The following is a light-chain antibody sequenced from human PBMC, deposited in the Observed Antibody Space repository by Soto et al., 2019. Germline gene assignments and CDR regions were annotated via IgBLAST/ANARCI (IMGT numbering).Light chain of an antibody. V-gene: IGKV1-33*01. J-gene: IGKJ4*01. Sequence: DIQMTQSPSSLSASVGDRVTITCQASQDSDKYLSWYQQKPGKAPELLIYDASNLETGVPSRFSGSGSGTESTFTISSLQPEDSATYYCQQLNSYPLFGGGTKVDIK. CDR1: QDSDKY. CDR3: QQLNSYPL. CDR2: DAS.